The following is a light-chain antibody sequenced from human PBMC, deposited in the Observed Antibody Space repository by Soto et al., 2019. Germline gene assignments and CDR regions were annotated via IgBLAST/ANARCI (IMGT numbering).Light chain of an antibody. CDR2: GAS. CDR3: QQYNNWPPTWT. J-gene: IGKJ1*01. V-gene: IGKV3-15*01. CDR1: QSVSNN. Sequence: VVMTQSPGTLSVSPGESATLSCRASQSVSNNLAWYQQKPGQTPRLLIYGASTRATGFPARFSGSGSGTEFTLTISSLQSEDFAVYYCQQYNNWPPTWTFGQGTKVDIK.